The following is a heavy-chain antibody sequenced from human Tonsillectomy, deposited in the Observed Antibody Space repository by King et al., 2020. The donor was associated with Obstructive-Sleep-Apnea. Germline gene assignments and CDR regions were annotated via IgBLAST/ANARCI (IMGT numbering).Heavy chain of an antibody. V-gene: IGHV1-2*04. D-gene: IGHD6-13*01. CDR1: GYTFTGYY. CDR3: ARAYSSSWPDYFDD. J-gene: IGHJ4*02. CDR2: INPNSGGT. Sequence: QLVQSGAEVKKPGASVKVSCKASGYTFTGYYMHWVRQAPGQGLEWMGWINPNSGGTNYAQKFQGWVTMTRDTSISTAYMELSRLRSDDTAVYYCARAYSSSWPDYFDDWGQGTLVTVSS.